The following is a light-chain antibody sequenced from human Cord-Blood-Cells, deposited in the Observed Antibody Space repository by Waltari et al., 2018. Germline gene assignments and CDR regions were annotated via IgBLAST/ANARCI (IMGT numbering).Light chain of an antibody. V-gene: IGKV1-39*01. Sequence: DIQLTQSPSSLSASVGDRVPLTCRASQSISSYLNWYQQKPGKAPKLLIYAASSLQSGVPSRFSGSGSGTDFTLTISSLQPEDFATYYCQQSYSTPFTFGPGTKVDIK. CDR2: AAS. CDR1: QSISSY. J-gene: IGKJ3*01. CDR3: QQSYSTPFT.